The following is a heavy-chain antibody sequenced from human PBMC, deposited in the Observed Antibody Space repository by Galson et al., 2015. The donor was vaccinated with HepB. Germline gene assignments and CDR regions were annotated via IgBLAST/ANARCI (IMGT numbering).Heavy chain of an antibody. J-gene: IGHJ4*02. CDR1: GFTFSSYW. CDR3: AKVYYYDSSGSLAIFDY. CDR2: IKQDGSEK. D-gene: IGHD3-22*01. Sequence: SLRLSCAASGFTFSSYWMSWVRQAPGKGLEWVANIKQDGSEKYYVDSVKGRFTISRDNAKNSLYLQMNSLRAEDTAVYYCAKVYYYDSSGSLAIFDYWGQGTLVTVSS. V-gene: IGHV3-7*01.